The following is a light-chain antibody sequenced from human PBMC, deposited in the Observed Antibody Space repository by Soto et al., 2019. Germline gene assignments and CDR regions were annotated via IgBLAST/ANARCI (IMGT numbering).Light chain of an antibody. CDR3: QQYLDTPRT. CDR2: WAS. J-gene: IGKJ1*01. CDR1: QSVLYPSTNKNY. V-gene: IGKV4-1*01. Sequence: DFALPHSPDALSVSLGERATIPYKSSQSVLYPSTNKNYLAWYQQKPGQPPKLLIYWASNRESGVPDRFSGSGSGTDFTLTISRLQAEDVATYYCQQYLDTPRTFGQGTKVDIK.